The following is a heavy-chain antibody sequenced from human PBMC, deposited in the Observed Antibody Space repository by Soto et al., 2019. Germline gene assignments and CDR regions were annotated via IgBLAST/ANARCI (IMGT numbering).Heavy chain of an antibody. V-gene: IGHV1-69*04. CDR2: IIPILGIA. J-gene: IGHJ6*03. Sequence: SVKVSCKASGGTFSSYTISWVRQAPGQGLEWMGRIIPILGIANYAQKFQGRVTITADKSTSTAYMELSSLRSEDMAVYYCARDAMFYDFWSGYYTYYYYYYMDVWGKGTTVTVSS. CDR3: ARDAMFYDFWSGYYTYYYYYYMDV. D-gene: IGHD3-3*01. CDR1: GGTFSSYT.